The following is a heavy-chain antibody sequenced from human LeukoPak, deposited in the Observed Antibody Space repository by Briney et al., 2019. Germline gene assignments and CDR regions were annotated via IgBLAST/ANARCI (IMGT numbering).Heavy chain of an antibody. J-gene: IGHJ6*02. CDR1: GYTFTSYY. CDR2: INPSGGST. V-gene: IGHV1-46*01. Sequence: ASVKVSCKASGYTFTSYYMHWVRQAPGQGLEWMGIINPSGGSTSYAQKFQGRVTMTRDTSTSTVYMELSSLRSEDTAVYYCARDRVAVAVIEGPYYYYGMDVWGQGTTVTVSS. CDR3: ARDRVAVAVIEGPYYYYGMDV. D-gene: IGHD6-19*01.